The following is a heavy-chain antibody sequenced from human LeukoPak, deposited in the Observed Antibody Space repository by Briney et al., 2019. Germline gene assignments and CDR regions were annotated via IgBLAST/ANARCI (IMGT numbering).Heavy chain of an antibody. CDR3: ARDGEDCSSTSCRSSYYYYGMDV. D-gene: IGHD2-2*01. J-gene: IGHJ6*02. CDR2: IWYDGSDK. V-gene: IGHV3-33*07. Sequence: PGGSLRLSCAASGFTFSRFWMNWVRQAPGKGLEWVALIWYDGSDKYYADSVKGRFTISGDNSKNTLYLQMKSLRAEDTAVYYCARDGEDCSSTSCRSSYYYYGMDVWGQGTTVTVSS. CDR1: GFTFSRFW.